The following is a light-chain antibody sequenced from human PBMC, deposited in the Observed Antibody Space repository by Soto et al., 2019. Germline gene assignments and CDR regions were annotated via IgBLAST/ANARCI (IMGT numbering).Light chain of an antibody. CDR3: QQANSFPIT. V-gene: IGKV1-12*01. CDR1: QGISSW. J-gene: IGKJ5*01. CDR2: AAS. Sequence: SHRTLSPSCVSASVGYRVNIIGRASQGISSWLAWYQQKKGKAPKLLIYAASSLQSGVPSRFSGSGYGTDFNLTISSLQTEDFATYYCQQANSFPITFGQGTRLEIK.